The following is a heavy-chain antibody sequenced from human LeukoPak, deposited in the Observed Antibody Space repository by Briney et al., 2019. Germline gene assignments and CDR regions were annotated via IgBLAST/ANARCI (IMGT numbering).Heavy chain of an antibody. J-gene: IGHJ4*02. CDR3: ARLQGYCSSTSCYTFDY. CDR1: GYTFTGYY. CDR2: INPNSGGT. D-gene: IGHD2-2*02. V-gene: IGHV1-2*04. Sequence: ASVKVSCKASGYTFTGYYMHWVRQAPGQGLEWMGWINPNSGGTNYAQKFQGWVTMTRDTSISTAYMELSRLRSDDTAVYYCARLQGYCSSTSCYTFDYWGQGTLVTVSS.